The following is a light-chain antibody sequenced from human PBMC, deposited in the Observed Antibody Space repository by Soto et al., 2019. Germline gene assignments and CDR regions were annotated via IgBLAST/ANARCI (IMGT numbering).Light chain of an antibody. CDR2: KAS. CDR1: QSITGW. J-gene: IGKJ2*01. V-gene: IGKV1-5*03. CDR3: QQYNSYSPT. Sequence: DIQMTQSPSTLSASIGDRVTITCRASQSITGWVAWYQQKPGKAPKLLIYKASSLGSGVPSRISGSGSGIEFTLTISSLQPEDSASYYCQQYNSYSPTFGQGTRLEIK.